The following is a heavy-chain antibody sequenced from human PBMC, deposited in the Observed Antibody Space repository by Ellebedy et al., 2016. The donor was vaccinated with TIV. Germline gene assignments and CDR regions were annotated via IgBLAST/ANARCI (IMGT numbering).Heavy chain of an antibody. Sequence: GGSLRLSXAASGFIFSNYGMSWVRQAPGKGLAWVSLISWDGGSTYYADSVKGRFTISRDNSKNSLYLQMNSLRAEDTALYYCAKGSHSSGWTLLFDYWGQGTLVTVSS. CDR2: ISWDGGST. V-gene: IGHV3-43D*03. CDR1: GFIFSNYG. D-gene: IGHD6-19*01. J-gene: IGHJ4*02. CDR3: AKGSHSSGWTLLFDY.